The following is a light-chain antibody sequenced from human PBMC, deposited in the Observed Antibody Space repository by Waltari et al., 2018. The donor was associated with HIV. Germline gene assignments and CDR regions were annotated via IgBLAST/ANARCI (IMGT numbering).Light chain of an antibody. V-gene: IGLV1-51*02. CDR1: TSNIGATF. CDR2: ENH. CDR3: GTWDNSLSAGV. Sequence: QSVLTQPPSVSAAPGQKVTISCSGSTSNIGATFVSWYQQLPGTAPRLLIYENHHRPSGTPDRFSGSKSGTSATLGITGLQAGDEAVYFCGTWDNSLSAGVFGGGTRLTVL. J-gene: IGLJ2*01.